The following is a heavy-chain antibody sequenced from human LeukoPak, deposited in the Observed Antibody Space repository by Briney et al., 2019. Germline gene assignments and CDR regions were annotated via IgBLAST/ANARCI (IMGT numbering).Heavy chain of an antibody. J-gene: IGHJ5*02. Sequence: GGSLRLSCAASGFTFSSYGMHWVRQAPGKGLEWVAFIRYDGSNKYYADSVKGRFTISRDNSKNTLYLQMNSLRAEDTAVYYCAKGERSGYSGSFDPWGQGTLVTVSS. CDR2: IRYDGSNK. CDR3: AKGERSGYSGSFDP. V-gene: IGHV3-30*02. CDR1: GFTFSSYG. D-gene: IGHD6-19*01.